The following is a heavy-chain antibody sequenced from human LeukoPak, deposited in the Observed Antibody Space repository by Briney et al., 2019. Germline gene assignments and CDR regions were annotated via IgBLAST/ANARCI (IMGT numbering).Heavy chain of an antibody. V-gene: IGHV3-21*01. CDR2: ISSSGSYI. D-gene: IGHD1-26*01. CDR3: AKGGHDGTYYLSY. CDR1: GFTFSLYS. J-gene: IGHJ4*02. Sequence: GGSLRLSCAASGFTFSLYSITWVRQTPGRGLEWVSSISSSGSYIYYADSVKGRFTVSRDNAKNSLSLQMNSLRAEDTAVYYCAKGGHDGTYYLSYWGQGTLVTVSS.